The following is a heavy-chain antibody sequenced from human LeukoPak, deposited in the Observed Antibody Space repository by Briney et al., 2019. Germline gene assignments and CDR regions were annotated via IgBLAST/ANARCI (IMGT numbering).Heavy chain of an antibody. CDR3: ARVLRSSSWRSPFDY. V-gene: IGHV3-30*04. CDR2: ISYDGSTK. J-gene: IGHJ4*02. Sequence: GGSLRLSCAASGFTFSSHALHWVRQAPGKGLEWVAVISYDGSTKYYADSVKGRFTISRDNSKNTLYLQMNSLRAEDTAVYYCARVLRSSSWRSPFDYWGQETLVTVSS. D-gene: IGHD6-13*01. CDR1: GFTFSSHA.